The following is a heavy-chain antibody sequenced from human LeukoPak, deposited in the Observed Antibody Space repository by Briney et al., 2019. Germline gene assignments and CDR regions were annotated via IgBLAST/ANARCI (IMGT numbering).Heavy chain of an antibody. Sequence: TGESLKISCKVSGSRFTTYWIGWVRQMPGKGLEWMGIIYPSDSDARYSPSFKGQVTISVDKSISTAYLQWSSLKTSDTAVYYCARRSRDTWTNTWFDPWGQGTLVTVSS. CDR2: IYPSDSDA. J-gene: IGHJ5*02. CDR1: GSRFTTYW. CDR3: ARRSRDTWTNTWFDP. D-gene: IGHD2-2*01. V-gene: IGHV5-51*01.